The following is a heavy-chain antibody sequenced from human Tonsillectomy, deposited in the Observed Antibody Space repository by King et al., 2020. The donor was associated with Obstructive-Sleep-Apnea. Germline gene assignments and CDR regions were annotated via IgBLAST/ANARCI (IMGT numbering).Heavy chain of an antibody. CDR3: ARHERDDSSGYYYLYYFDY. V-gene: IGHV4-59*08. CDR1: VGSISSYY. D-gene: IGHD3-22*01. Sequence: QLQESGPGLVKPSETLSLTCTVSVGSISSYYWSWIRQPPGKGLEWIGYIYYSGSTNYNPSLKSRVTISVDTSKNQFSLKLSSVTAADTAVYYCARHERDDSSGYYYLYYFDYWGQGTLVTVSS. CDR2: IYYSGST. J-gene: IGHJ4*02.